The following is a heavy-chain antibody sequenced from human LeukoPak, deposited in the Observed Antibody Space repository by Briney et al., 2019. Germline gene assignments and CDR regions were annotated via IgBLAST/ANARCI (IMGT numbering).Heavy chain of an antibody. CDR3: TTRGLYCGGDCFDY. J-gene: IGHJ4*02. Sequence: GGSLRLSCAASGFTFSNAWMSWVRQAPGKGLEWVGRIKSKTDGGTIDYAAPVKGRFTISRDDSKNTLYLQMNSLKTEDTAVYYCTTRGLYCGGDCFDYWGQGTLVTVSS. V-gene: IGHV3-15*01. D-gene: IGHD2-21*01. CDR1: GFTFSNAW. CDR2: IKSKTDGGTI.